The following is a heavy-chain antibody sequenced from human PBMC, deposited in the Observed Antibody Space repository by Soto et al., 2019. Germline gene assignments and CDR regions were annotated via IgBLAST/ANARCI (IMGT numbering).Heavy chain of an antibody. CDR3: AKDRRAGGNSAFYFDF. V-gene: IGHV3-23*01. Sequence: PGASLRLSCAASGFKFSSYAMSWVREAPGKGLEWVSLISATGGGTYYADSVKGRFTISRDNSDNTLYLQVHSLRAEDTAVYYCAKDRRAGGNSAFYFDFWGQGAQVTVSS. CDR1: GFKFSSYA. D-gene: IGHD3-16*01. CDR2: ISATGGGT. J-gene: IGHJ5*01.